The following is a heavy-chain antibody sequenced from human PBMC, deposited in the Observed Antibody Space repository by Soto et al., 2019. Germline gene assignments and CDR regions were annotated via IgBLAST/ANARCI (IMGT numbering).Heavy chain of an antibody. V-gene: IGHV3-53*01. J-gene: IGHJ6*02. CDR2: IYSGGST. Sequence: PGGSLRLSCAASGFTVSSNYMSWVRQALGKGLEWVSVIYSGGSTYYADSVKGRFTISRDNSKNTLYLQMNSLRAEDTAVYYCAREDFRRRGLMVTAYYGMDVWGQGTTVTVSS. CDR1: GFTVSSNY. CDR3: AREDFRRRGLMVTAYYGMDV. D-gene: IGHD5-18*01.